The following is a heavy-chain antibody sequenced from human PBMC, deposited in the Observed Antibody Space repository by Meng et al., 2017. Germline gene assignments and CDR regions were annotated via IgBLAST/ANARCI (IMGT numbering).Heavy chain of an antibody. CDR3: ARDQVDYYDSSGYSDY. CDR2: ISYDGSNK. J-gene: IGHJ4*02. V-gene: IGHV3-30*04. CDR1: GFTFSSYA. D-gene: IGHD3-22*01. Sequence: GESLKTSCAASGFTFSSYAMHWVRQAPGKGLEWVAVISYDGSNKYYADSVKGRFTISRDNSKNTLYLQMNSLRAEDTAVYYCARDQVDYYDSSGYSDYWGQGTLVTVSS.